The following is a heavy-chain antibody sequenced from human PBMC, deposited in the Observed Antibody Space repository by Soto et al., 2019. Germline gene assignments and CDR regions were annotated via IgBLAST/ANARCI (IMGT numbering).Heavy chain of an antibody. CDR1: GFSVSIY. J-gene: IGHJ4*02. D-gene: IGHD5-12*01. V-gene: IGHV3-53*02. CDR3: AGDYASGAYDF. Sequence: DVQVVETGGDLIQPGGSLRLSCAASGFSVSIYMSWVRQAPGKGLEWVSTLSDRGTSHYADSVTGRFSVSRDNSKNTLYLQMNGLRVDDTSIYYCAGDYASGAYDFRGQGTQVTVSS. CDR2: LSDRGTS.